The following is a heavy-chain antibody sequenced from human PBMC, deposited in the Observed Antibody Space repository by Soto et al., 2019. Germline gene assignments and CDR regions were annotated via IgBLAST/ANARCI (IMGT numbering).Heavy chain of an antibody. V-gene: IGHV4-39*01. Sequence: PSETLSLTCTVSGDSISSSSFYWVWIRQPPGKGLEWIGHIFHTGATYQNPTLKSRLRMSVDTSKNQFSLNLSSVTATDKAIYYRARRRIVTTTSFYYWGQGSMGT. J-gene: IGHJ4*02. D-gene: IGHD2-21*01. CDR1: GDSISSSSFY. CDR2: IFHTGAT. CDR3: ARRRIVTTTSFYY.